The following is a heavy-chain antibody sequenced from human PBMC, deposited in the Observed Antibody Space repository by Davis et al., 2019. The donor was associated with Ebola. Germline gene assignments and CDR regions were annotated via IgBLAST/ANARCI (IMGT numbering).Heavy chain of an antibody. J-gene: IGHJ4*01. Sequence: MPSETLSLTCTVSGGSISSYYWSWIRQPPGQGLERIGYFYYSGNTNYNPSLKSRVTISVDTSKNQFSLKLSSVTAADTAVYYCASTTYYDILTGYYAFDYWGHGTLVTVSS. D-gene: IGHD3-9*01. CDR3: ASTTYYDILTGYYAFDY. CDR1: GGSISSYY. CDR2: FYYSGNT. V-gene: IGHV4-59*01.